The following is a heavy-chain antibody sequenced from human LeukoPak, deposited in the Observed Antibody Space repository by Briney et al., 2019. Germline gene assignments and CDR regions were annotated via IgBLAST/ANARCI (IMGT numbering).Heavy chain of an antibody. D-gene: IGHD6-19*01. V-gene: IGHV3-23*01. CDR1: GFNFNKYD. J-gene: IGHJ4*02. CDR2: ITGRADKT. Sequence: GGSLRLSCAASGFNFNKYDMTWARQAPGKGLEWVSTITGRADKTYYTDSVKGRFVTSRDNSKDTLYLQMNSLRAEDTAFYYCAKGGWLDDLGQGALVTVSS. CDR3: AKGGWLDD.